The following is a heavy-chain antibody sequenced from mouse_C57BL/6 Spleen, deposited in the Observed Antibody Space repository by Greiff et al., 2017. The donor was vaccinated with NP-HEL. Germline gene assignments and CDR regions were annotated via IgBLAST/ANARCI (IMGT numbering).Heavy chain of an antibody. V-gene: IGHV5-6*01. CDR2: ISPGGSYT. CDR1: GFTFSSYC. CDR3: ARGTTEVKYYYAMDY. J-gene: IGHJ4*01. D-gene: IGHD2-14*01. Sequence: EVQVVQSGGDLVKPGGSLKLSCAASGFTFSSYCMSWVRQTPEKRLEWVATISPGGSYTYYPDNVKGRFTISRDNAKNTLYLQMSSLKSEDTAMYYCARGTTEVKYYYAMDYWGQGTSVTVSS.